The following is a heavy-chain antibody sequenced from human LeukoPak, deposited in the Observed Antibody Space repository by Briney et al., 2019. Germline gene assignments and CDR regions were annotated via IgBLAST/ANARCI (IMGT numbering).Heavy chain of an antibody. D-gene: IGHD5-18*01. Sequence: SGPTLVKPTQTLTLTCTFSGSSLSTSGVAVGWIRQPPGKALEWLALIYWDDDKRYSPSLKSRLSITKDTSKNQVVLTMTNMDPVDTATYYCAHSEDKALVHDAFDIWGQGTMVTVSS. CDR1: GSSLSTSGVA. J-gene: IGHJ3*02. V-gene: IGHV2-5*02. CDR3: AHSEDKALVHDAFDI. CDR2: IYWDDDK.